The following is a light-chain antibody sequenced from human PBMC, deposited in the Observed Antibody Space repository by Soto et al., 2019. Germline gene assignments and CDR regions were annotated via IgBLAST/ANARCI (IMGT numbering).Light chain of an antibody. CDR1: QSISTW. CDR3: QQSYSTPLT. J-gene: IGKJ4*01. CDR2: KAS. Sequence: DIQMAQARSTRSASVGDRKTITCRASQSISTWLAWHQQKPGKAPNLLIYKASNLESGVPSRFSGSGSGTDFTLTIISLQPEDFSTYYYQQSYSTPLTFGEGTKVDI. V-gene: IGKV1-5*03.